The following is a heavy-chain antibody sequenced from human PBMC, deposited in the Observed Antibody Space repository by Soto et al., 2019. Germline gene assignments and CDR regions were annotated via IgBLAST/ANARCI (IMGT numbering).Heavy chain of an antibody. CDR2: IYYSGST. J-gene: IGHJ4*02. CDR1: GGSISNSSYY. CDR3: ATGIAAEYYYDSIGYYSDDY. D-gene: IGHD3-22*01. Sequence: SETLSLTFTVSGGSISNSSYYWGWIRQPPGKGLEWIGSIYYSGSTYYNPSLKSRVTISVDTSKNQFSLKLSSVTAADTAVYYCATGIAAEYYYDSIGYYSDDYWGQG. V-gene: IGHV4-39*01.